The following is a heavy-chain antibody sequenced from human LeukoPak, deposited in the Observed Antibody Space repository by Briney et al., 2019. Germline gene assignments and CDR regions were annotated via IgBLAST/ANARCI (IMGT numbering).Heavy chain of an antibody. CDR3: ARPIYSGSERGAFDI. CDR1: GYSFISYW. V-gene: IGHV5-51*01. D-gene: IGHD1-26*01. J-gene: IGHJ3*02. CDR2: IYPDDSNT. Sequence: GESLKISCKGSGYSFISYWIGWVRQMPGKGLEWMGIIYPDDSNTVYSPSFQGQVTISVDKSIRTAYLQWSSLKASDTAIYYCARPIYSGSERGAFDIWGQGTMVAVSS.